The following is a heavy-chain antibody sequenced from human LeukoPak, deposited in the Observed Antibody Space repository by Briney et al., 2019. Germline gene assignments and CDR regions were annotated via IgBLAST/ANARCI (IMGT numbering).Heavy chain of an antibody. V-gene: IGHV3-30-3*01. CDR1: GFTFSSYA. J-gene: IGHJ4*02. CDR2: ISYDGSNK. Sequence: GGSLRLSCAASGFTFSSYAMHWVRQAPGKGLEWVAVISYDGSNKYYADSAKGRFTISRDNSKNTLYLQMNSLRAEDTAVYYCARDTGRFGELLDYWGQGTLVTVSS. D-gene: IGHD3-10*01. CDR3: ARDTGRFGELLDY.